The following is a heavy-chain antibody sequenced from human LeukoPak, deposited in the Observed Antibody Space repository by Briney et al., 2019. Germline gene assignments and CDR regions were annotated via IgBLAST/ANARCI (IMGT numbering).Heavy chain of an antibody. D-gene: IGHD2-15*01. Sequence: GASVKVSCKASGYTFTNYDINWVRQATGQGLEWMGWMNPNNGDTDYIQKFQGRVTMTRDTSITTAYMELSNLKSDDTAVYYCARGSCRGGRCMTGGFDWGQGTLVTVSS. CDR2: MNPNNGDT. CDR3: ARGSCRGGRCMTGGFD. CDR1: GYTFTNYD. J-gene: IGHJ4*02. V-gene: IGHV1-8*01.